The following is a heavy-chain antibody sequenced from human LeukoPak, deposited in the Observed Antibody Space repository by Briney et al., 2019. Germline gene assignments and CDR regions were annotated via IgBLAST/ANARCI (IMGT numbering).Heavy chain of an antibody. D-gene: IGHD3-9*01. V-gene: IGHV1-69*13. CDR2: IIPIFGTA. CDR3: ARVPNYDILTGYCNYYYYYGMDV. CDR1: GGTFSSYA. J-gene: IGHJ6*02. Sequence: ASVKVSCKASGGTFSSYAISWVRQAPGQGLEWMGGIIPIFGTANYAQKFQGRVTITADESTSTAYMELSSLRSEDTAVYYCARVPNYDILTGYCNYYYYYGMDVWGQGTTVTVSS.